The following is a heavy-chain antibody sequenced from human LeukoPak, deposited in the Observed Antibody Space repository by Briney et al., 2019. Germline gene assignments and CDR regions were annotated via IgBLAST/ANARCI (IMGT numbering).Heavy chain of an antibody. CDR2: ISGYNGNR. D-gene: IGHD3-3*01. CDR1: GYSFSDYG. J-gene: IGHJ4*02. Sequence: GASVKVSCQAYGYSFSDYGITWVRQAPGQGLEWMGWISGYNGNRKLAQEFQGRVTMATDTSRNTAYMELGGLTSDDTAVYYCARVRTIFGVEPEQNHFGQWGQGTLVTVST. CDR3: ARVRTIFGVEPEQNHFGQ. V-gene: IGHV1-18*01.